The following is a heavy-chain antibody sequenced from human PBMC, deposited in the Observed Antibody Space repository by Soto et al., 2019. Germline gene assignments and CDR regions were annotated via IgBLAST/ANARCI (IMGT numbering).Heavy chain of an antibody. Sequence: LRLSCAASGFRFDEYNIHWVRQAPGKGLEWVSLITWNGANTYYADSVKGRFTISRDGTTRSVSLQMTSLKREDTGLYYCARETLSYGSALDVWGQGTTVTVSS. V-gene: IGHV3-43*01. CDR3: ARETLSYGSALDV. D-gene: IGHD3-16*01. J-gene: IGHJ6*02. CDR2: ITWNGANT. CDR1: GFRFDEYN.